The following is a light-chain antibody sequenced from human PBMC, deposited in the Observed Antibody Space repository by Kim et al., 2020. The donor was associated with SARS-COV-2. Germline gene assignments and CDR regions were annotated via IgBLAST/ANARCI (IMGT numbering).Light chain of an antibody. Sequence: SYELTQPASVSVAPGKTATITCGGSDIGSYSVHWYQQKPGQAPVLVVHDDSVRPSGIPERFSGSNSGNTATLTISRVEAGDEADYCCQVWDETRDHVVFGGGTQLTVL. CDR2: DDS. V-gene: IGLV3-21*03. J-gene: IGLJ2*01. CDR3: QVWDETRDHVV. CDR1: DIGSYS.